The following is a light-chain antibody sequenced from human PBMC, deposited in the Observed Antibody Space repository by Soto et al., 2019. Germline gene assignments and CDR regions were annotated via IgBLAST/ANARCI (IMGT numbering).Light chain of an antibody. CDR3: QQYNNWPPIT. Sequence: EIMMTQSPATLYVSPGERATLSCRASQSVSKNLAWYQQKPGQAPRLLIYYASPRATVIPARFSGSGSGTELTLTISSLQSEDFALYYCQQYNNWPPITFGQGTRLEIK. J-gene: IGKJ5*01. CDR1: QSVSKN. V-gene: IGKV3-15*01. CDR2: YAS.